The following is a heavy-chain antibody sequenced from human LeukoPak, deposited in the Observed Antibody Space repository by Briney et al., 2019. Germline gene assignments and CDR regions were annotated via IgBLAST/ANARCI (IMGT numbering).Heavy chain of an antibody. CDR3: AKGYSNFWGGFFDY. J-gene: IGHJ4*02. CDR2: IRYDGSNK. D-gene: IGHD3-16*01. CDR1: GLTFSGSD. Sequence: GGSLRLSCAASGLTFSGSDMHWVRQASGKGLEWVAFIRYDGSNKYYADSVKGRFTISRDNSKNTLYLQMNSLRAEDTAVYYCAKGYSNFWGGFFDYWGQGTLVTVSS. V-gene: IGHV3-30*02.